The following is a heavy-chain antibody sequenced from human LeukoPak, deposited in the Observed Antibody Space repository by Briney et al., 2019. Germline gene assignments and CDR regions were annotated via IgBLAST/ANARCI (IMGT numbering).Heavy chain of an antibody. CDR1: LGFHRRTNW. D-gene: IGHD1-26*01. CDR2: DSLSWEN. CDR3: ARESGAFCPFGY. V-gene: IGHV4-4*02. Sequence: SETVSLTRGFCLGFHRRTNWCGWVRQRSGQGLEWIGEDSLSWENKYNPSLNGRPTMPLHGPIHQLSLTLTSVTAADTAIYYNARESGAFCPFGYWGQGTLVIVPP. J-gene: IGHJ4*02.